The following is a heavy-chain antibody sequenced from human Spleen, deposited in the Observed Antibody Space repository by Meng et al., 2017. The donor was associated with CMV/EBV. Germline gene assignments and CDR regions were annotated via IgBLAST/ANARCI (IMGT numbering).Heavy chain of an antibody. CDR3: ASHYGGNQRDY. Sequence: ASVKVSCKASGYTFTGYYIHWVRQAPGQGLEWMGWINPYSGGTNYAQKFQGRVTMTRDTSISTAYMELSRLRSDDTAVYYCASHYGGNQRDYWGQGTLVTVSS. D-gene: IGHD4-23*01. J-gene: IGHJ4*02. CDR1: GYTFTGYY. CDR2: INPYSGGT. V-gene: IGHV1-2*02.